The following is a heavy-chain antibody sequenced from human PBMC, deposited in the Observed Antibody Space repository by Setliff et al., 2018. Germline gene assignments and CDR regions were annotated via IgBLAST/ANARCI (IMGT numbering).Heavy chain of an antibody. D-gene: IGHD3-22*01. V-gene: IGHV4-30-4*08. Sequence: SETLSLTCTVSGGSISSGDYYWSWIRQPPGKGLEWIGYIYSSGSTYYNPSLKSRVSISVDTSKNQFSLKLSHVTAAETAVYYFARESRYYYDNLGTLDYWGQGTLVTVSS. CDR1: GGSISSGDYY. CDR2: IYSSGST. J-gene: IGHJ4*02. CDR3: ARESRYYYDNLGTLDY.